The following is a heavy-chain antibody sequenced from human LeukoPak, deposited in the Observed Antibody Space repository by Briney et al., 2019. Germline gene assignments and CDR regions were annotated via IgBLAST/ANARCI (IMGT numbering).Heavy chain of an antibody. V-gene: IGHV4-34*01. D-gene: IGHD6-13*01. CDR1: GGSFSGYY. CDR3: ARTGYSSSWYVGWFDP. CDR2: INHSGST. J-gene: IGHJ5*02. Sequence: SETLSLTCAVYGGSFSGYYWSWIRQPPGKGLEWIGEINHSGSTNYNPSLKSRVTISVDTSKNQFSLKLSSVIAADTAVYYCARTGYSSSWYVGWFDPWGQGTLVTVSS.